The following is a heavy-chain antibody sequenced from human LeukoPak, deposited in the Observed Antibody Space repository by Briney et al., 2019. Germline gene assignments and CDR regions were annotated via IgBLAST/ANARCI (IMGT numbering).Heavy chain of an antibody. D-gene: IGHD3-10*01. Sequence: SVKVSCKASGGTFSSYAISWVRQAPGQGLEWVGRIIPIFGTANYAQKFQGRVTITTDESTSTAYMELSSPRSEDTAVYYCARDLEAYYYGSYHGGSCLDYWGQGTLVTVSS. J-gene: IGHJ4*02. V-gene: IGHV1-69*05. CDR3: ARDLEAYYYGSYHGGSCLDY. CDR2: IIPIFGTA. CDR1: GGTFSSYA.